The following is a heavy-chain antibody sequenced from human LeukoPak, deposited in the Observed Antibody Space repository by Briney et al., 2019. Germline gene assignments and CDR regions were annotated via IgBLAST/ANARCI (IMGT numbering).Heavy chain of an antibody. CDR2: IYYSGST. CDR3: ARRTKGATYCSSTSCQTNNWFDP. J-gene: IGHJ5*02. V-gene: IGHV4-59*08. D-gene: IGHD2-2*01. Sequence: SETLSLTCTVSGDSINSYYWSWIRQPPGKGLEWIGYIYYSGSTNYNPSLKSRVTISIDMSKNQFSLKLSSVTAADTAVYYCARRTKGATYCSSTSCQTNNWFDPWGQGTLVTVSS. CDR1: GDSINSYY.